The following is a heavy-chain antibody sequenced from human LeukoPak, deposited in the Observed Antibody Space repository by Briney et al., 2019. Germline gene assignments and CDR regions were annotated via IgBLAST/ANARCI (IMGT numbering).Heavy chain of an antibody. D-gene: IGHD5-24*01. V-gene: IGHV4-39*07. CDR3: ARTPRSDRDGYKR. CDR1: ADSISSGGYY. CDR2: IYYSGST. Sequence: SETLSLTCAVSADSISSGGYYWGWIRQPPGKGLEWIGSIYYSGSTYYNPSLKSRVTISVDTSKNQFSLKLSSVTAADTAVYYCARTPRSDRDGYKRWGQGTLVTVSS. J-gene: IGHJ4*02.